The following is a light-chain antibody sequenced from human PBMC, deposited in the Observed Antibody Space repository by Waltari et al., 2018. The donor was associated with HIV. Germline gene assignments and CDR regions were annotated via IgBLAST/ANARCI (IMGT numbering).Light chain of an antibody. CDR3: HSYDSSLSGSV. CDR1: GPNIGAGYD. J-gene: IGLJ3*02. V-gene: IGLV1-40*01. CDR2: GNT. Sequence: QSVLTQPPSVSGAPGQRATISCTGIGPNIGAGYDVHWYQQRPGTAPKVLIYGNTHRPSGAPDRCTGSKSGSSASLVITGLQAEDEADYYCHSYDSSLSGSVFGGGTKLTVL.